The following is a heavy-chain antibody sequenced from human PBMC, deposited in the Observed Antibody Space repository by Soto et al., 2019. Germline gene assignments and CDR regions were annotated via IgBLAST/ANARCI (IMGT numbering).Heavy chain of an antibody. V-gene: IGHV1-69*01. Sequence: QVQLVQSGAEVKKPGSSVKVSCKASGGTFSSYAISWVRQAPGQGLEWMGGIIPIFGTANYAQKFQGRVTITADESTSTAYMELCSLRSEDTAVYYCARDPRRAAYCGGDCGTWGQGTLVTVSS. CDR2: IIPIFGTA. D-gene: IGHD2-21*02. CDR3: ARDPRRAAYCGGDCGT. CDR1: GGTFSSYA. J-gene: IGHJ5*02.